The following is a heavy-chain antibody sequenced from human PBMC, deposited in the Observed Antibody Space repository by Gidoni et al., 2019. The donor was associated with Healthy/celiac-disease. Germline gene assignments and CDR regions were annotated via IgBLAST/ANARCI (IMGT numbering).Heavy chain of an antibody. D-gene: IGHD3-10*01. CDR1: GFTFSSYS. CDR2: ISSSSSYI. J-gene: IGHJ6*02. V-gene: IGHV3-21*01. CDR3: ASSYGSGSYWVMGASFYYYYYGMDV. Sequence: EVQLVGSGGVLVKPGGSLRLSCAASGFTFSSYSMNWVRQAPGKGLGWVSSISSSSSYIYYADSGKGRFTISRDNAKNSLYLQMNSLRAEDTAVYYCASSYGSGSYWVMGASFYYYYYGMDVWGQGTTVTVSS.